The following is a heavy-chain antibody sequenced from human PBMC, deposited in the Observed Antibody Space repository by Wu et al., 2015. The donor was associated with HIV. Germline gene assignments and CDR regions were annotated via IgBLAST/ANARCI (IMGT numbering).Heavy chain of an antibody. CDR1: GYVFTRHW. V-gene: IGHV1-46*03. CDR2: INPSGGST. J-gene: IGHJ5*01. Sequence: QVYLVQSGAEVKKPGASVKISCKASGYVFTRHWMHWARQAPGQGLEWMGIINPSGGSTSYAQKLQGRVSMTTDTSTSTVYMQLSSLRSEDTAVYYCARDRDVVPIVAATSWFDSWGRGTLVTVSS. CDR3: ARDRDVVPIVAATSWFDS. D-gene: IGHD2-15*01.